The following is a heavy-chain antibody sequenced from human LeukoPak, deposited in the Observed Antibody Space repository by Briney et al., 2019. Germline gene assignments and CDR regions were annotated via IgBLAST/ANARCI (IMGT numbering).Heavy chain of an antibody. J-gene: IGHJ4*02. CDR2: FDPEDGET. CDR1: GYTLTELS. Sequence: GASEKVSCKVSGYTLTELSMHWVRQAPGKGLEWMGGFDPEDGETIYAQKFQGRVTMTEDTSTDTAYMELSSLRSEDTAVYYCATARPFMIGFDYWGQGTLVTVSS. CDR3: ATARPFMIGFDY. D-gene: IGHD3-22*01. V-gene: IGHV1-24*01.